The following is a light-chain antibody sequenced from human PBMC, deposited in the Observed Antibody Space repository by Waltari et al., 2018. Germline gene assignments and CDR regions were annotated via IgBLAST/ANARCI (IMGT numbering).Light chain of an antibody. CDR2: WAS. V-gene: IGKV4-1*01. CDR1: HSLSYNSNHKNY. J-gene: IGKJ2*01. CDR3: HQYFAPPYT. Sequence: DIVMTQSPDSLTVSLGERATFNCKSSHSLSYNSNHKNYISWYQQKPGQSPKLLIYWASLRDSGVPDRFSGSGSETDFTLTISSLQAEDVAVYHCHQYFAPPYTFGRGTKLEIK.